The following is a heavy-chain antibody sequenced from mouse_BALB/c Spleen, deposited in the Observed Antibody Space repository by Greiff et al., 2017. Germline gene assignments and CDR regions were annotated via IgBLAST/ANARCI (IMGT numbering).Heavy chain of an antibody. CDR1: GFTFSSYA. CDR3: ARGLRGYYYAMDY. CDR2: ISSGGSYT. V-gene: IGHV5-9-1*01. D-gene: IGHD1-1*01. Sequence: EVMLVESGGGLVKPGGSLKLSCAASGFTFSSYAMSWVRQTPEKRLEWVATISSGGSYTYYPDSVKGRFTISRDNAKNTLYLQMSSLRSEDTAMYYCARGLRGYYYAMDYWGQGTSVTVSA. J-gene: IGHJ4*01.